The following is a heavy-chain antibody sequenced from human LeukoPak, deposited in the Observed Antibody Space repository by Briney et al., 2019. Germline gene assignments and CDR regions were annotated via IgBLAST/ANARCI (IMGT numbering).Heavy chain of an antibody. CDR2: ISGSGGST. J-gene: IGHJ4*02. CDR3: AKDRERYCSSTSCRTFDY. V-gene: IGHV3-23*01. CDR1: GFTFSSYA. D-gene: IGHD2-2*01. Sequence: VGPLRLSCAASGFTFSSYAMSWVRQAPGKGLEWVSAISGSGGSTYYADSVKGRFTISRDNSKNTLYLQMNSLRAEDTAVYYCAKDRERYCSSTSCRTFDYWGQGTLVTVSS.